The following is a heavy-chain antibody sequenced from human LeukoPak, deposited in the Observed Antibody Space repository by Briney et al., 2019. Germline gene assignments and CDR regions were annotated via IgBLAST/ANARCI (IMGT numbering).Heavy chain of an antibody. CDR3: ARYYWNQVGATIIDY. D-gene: IGHD1-26*01. J-gene: IGHJ4*02. CDR1: GGSISSGDYY. V-gene: IGHV4-30-4*08. Sequence: PSETLSLTCTVSGGSISSGDYYWSWIRQPPGKGLEWIGYIYYSGSTYYNPSLKSRVTISVDTSKNQFSLKLSSVTAADTAVYYCARYYWNQVGATIIDYWGQGTLVTVSS. CDR2: IYYSGST.